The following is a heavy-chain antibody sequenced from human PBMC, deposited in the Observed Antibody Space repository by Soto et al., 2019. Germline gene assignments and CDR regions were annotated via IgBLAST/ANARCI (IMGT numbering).Heavy chain of an antibody. V-gene: IGHV4-59*08. D-gene: IGHD3-10*01. CDR1: GASISDYY. CDR2: VSYSGST. Sequence: SETLSLTCAVSGASISDYYWSWVRQPPGKRLEWIGYVSYSGSTSHNPSLTSRVTISVDTSKNQFSLRLSSVTAADTAIYFCVRHGGSVMIRGVLAALDIWGQGTMVTVSS. CDR3: VRHGGSVMIRGVLAALDI. J-gene: IGHJ3*02.